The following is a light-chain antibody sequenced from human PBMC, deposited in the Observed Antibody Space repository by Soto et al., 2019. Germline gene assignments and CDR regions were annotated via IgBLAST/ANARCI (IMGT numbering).Light chain of an antibody. J-gene: IGLJ1*01. CDR3: ASFGTTTSLYV. V-gene: IGLV2-14*01. CDR2: EVK. CDR1: TNDVGASNY. Sequence: QSALTQPASVSGSPGQSITISCTGTTNDVGASNYVSWYQHHPGEAPKLVIYEVKNLPSGVSHRFSGSKSGNTASLTISWLQADDEADYYCASFGTTTSLYVFGTGTKLTVL.